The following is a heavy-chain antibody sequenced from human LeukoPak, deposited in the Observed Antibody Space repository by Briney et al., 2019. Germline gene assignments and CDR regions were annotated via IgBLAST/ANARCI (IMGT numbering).Heavy chain of an antibody. CDR3: ARETASSGWYPYYYYYYMDV. CDR1: GGSISSYY. J-gene: IGHJ6*03. V-gene: IGHV4-59*12. Sequence: SETLSLTCTVSGGSISSYYWSWIRQPPGKGLEWIGYIYYIGSTNYNPSLKSRVTISVDTSKNQFSLKLSSVTAADTAVYYCARETASSGWYPYYYYYYMDVWGKGTTVTVSS. D-gene: IGHD6-19*01. CDR2: IYYIGST.